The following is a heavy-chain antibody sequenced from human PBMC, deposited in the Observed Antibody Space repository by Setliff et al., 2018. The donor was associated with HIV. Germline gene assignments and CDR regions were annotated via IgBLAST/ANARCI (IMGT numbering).Heavy chain of an antibody. V-gene: IGHV3-48*01. CDR3: ARDTVLYYFDY. CDR1: TFTFDSFS. J-gene: IGHJ4*02. CDR2: ISSSSSTI. Sequence: GGSLRLSCATSTFTFDSFSMNWVRQAPGKGLEWISYISSSSSTIYYADSVKGRFTISRDNAKNSLYLQMNSLRAEDTAVYYCARDTVLYYFDYWGQGTLVTVSS.